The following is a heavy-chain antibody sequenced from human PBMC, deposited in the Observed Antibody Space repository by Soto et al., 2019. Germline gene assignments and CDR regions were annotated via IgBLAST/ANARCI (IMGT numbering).Heavy chain of an antibody. CDR1: GFTVSSNY. CDR2: IYSGGTT. D-gene: IGHD3-10*01. V-gene: IGHV3-66*01. Sequence: EVQLVESGGGLVQPGGSLRLSCAASGFTVSSNYMTWVRQAPGKGLEWVSNIYSGGTTSYADSVKGRFTISRDNPKNTLFLQVNSLRDDATAVYYCASGASGNYSWGQGTLVTVSS. CDR3: ASGASGNYS. J-gene: IGHJ4*02.